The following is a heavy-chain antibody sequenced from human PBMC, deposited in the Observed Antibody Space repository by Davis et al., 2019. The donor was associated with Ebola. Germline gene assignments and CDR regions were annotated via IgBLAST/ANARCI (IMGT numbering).Heavy chain of an antibody. D-gene: IGHD3-3*02. CDR1: GGSVSNSFYN. V-gene: IGHV4-39*01. CDR3: ARLTLASVPDVVDH. Sequence: SETLSLTCTVSGGSVSNSFYNWGWIRQTPEKGLEWIASIYYSGNTYYNPSLKTRVTISVDTSKNLFSRRVSSVTAADTAVYYCARLTLASVPDVVDHWGQGSLVIVSP. J-gene: IGHJ4*02. CDR2: IYYSGNT.